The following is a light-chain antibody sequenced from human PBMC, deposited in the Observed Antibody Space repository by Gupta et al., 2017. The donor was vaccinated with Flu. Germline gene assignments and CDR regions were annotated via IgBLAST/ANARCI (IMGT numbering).Light chain of an antibody. J-gene: IGKJ2*01. CDR1: QSILYRSDNKNY. CDR2: WAS. CDR3: QQDDRTPYT. V-gene: IGKV4-1*01. Sequence: LGERATSNGRSSQSILYRSDNKNYLAWYQQKPGQTPKLLIYWASTRASGVPDRFSGSGSGTDFSLTISRLEAEDFAVYYCQQDDRTPYTFGQGTKLEV.